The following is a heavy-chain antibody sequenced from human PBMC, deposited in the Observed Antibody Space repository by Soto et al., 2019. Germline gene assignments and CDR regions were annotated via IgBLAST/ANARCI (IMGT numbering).Heavy chain of an antibody. V-gene: IGHV2-5*02. CDR2: IYWDDDN. D-gene: IGHD1-1*01. J-gene: IGHJ5*02. CDR3: AHTSGWTHTT. CDR1: GFSLSTSAVG. Sequence: QITLKESGPTLVKPTQTLTLSCTFSGFSLSTSAVGVSWNRQPPGKALEWLALIYWDDDNHYSPPLKSRLTMTKYTSKNQVILTMINMDPVETATYYCAHTSGWTHTTWGQGTLVTVSS.